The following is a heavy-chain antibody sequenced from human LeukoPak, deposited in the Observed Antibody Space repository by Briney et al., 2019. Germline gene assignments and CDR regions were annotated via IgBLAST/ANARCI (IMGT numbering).Heavy chain of an antibody. Sequence: SETLSLTCSVSDDSITMYYWTWIRQPPGKGLEWIGYVDHTGSTNFNPSLNGRVSISRDTTNNLFSLRLRSVTAADTAVYFCARGRVSSCTWYSTHYYYFYMDVWGKGTTVTVSS. J-gene: IGHJ6*03. D-gene: IGHD1-1*01. CDR1: DDSITMYY. CDR2: VDHTGST. CDR3: ARGRVSSCTWYSTHYYYFYMDV. V-gene: IGHV4-59*01.